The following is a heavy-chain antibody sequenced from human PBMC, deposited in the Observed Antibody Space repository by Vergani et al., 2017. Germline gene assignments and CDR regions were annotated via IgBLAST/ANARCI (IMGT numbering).Heavy chain of an antibody. J-gene: IGHJ6*03. CDR3: ARGRFSYRYYYYMDV. D-gene: IGHD3-16*02. CDR1: ADSISSGSYY. CDR2: IYYSGLT. V-gene: IGHV4-39*07. Sequence: QLQLQQSGPGLVKPSETLFLTCTVSADSISSGSYYWGWIRQPPGKSLEWIGSIYYSGLTYYNPSLKSRVTISVDTSKNQFSLKLSSVTAADTAVYYCARGRFSYRYYYYMDVWGKGTTVTVSS.